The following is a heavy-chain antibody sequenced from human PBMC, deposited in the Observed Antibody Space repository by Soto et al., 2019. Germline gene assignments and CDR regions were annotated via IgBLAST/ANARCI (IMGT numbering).Heavy chain of an antibody. CDR2: IIPLFGTT. V-gene: IGHV1-69*13. CDR1: GGTYSGYT. D-gene: IGHD6-13*01. J-gene: IGHJ4*02. CDR3: ARDSIAAAGTDY. Sequence: SVNGYCKASGGTYSGYTSAWLRQAPGQGLEWMGEIIPLFGTTNYVEKFQGRLTITADASTSTAYMELSSLRSEDTAMYYCARDSIAAAGTDYWGQGTLVTVSS.